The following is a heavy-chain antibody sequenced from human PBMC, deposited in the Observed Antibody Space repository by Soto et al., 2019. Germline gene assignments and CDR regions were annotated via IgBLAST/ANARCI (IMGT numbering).Heavy chain of an antibody. Sequence: QVQLVQSGAEVKKPGSSVKVSCKASGGTFSSYAISWVRQAPGQGLEWMGGIIPIFGTANYAQKFQGRVTITADVSTSTAYMELSSLRSEDTAVYYCARDPGERGYGDYYYYGMDVWGQGTTVTVSS. CDR2: IIPIFGTA. CDR1: GGTFSSYA. CDR3: ARDPGERGYGDYYYYGMDV. V-gene: IGHV1-69*01. J-gene: IGHJ6*02. D-gene: IGHD3-16*01.